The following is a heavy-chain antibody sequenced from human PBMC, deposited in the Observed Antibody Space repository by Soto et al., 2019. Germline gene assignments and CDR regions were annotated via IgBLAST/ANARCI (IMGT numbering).Heavy chain of an antibody. Sequence: QVQLQQWGAGLLKPSETLSLTCAVYGGFVSSGSYYWSWLRQPPGKGLEWIGEMSHSGGTHFNLSLKSRVTIAVDTSKNQFSLKMSSVTAADTALYYCARVERGTATTVVDAFDIWGPGTMVTVSS. CDR3: ARVERGTATTVVDAFDI. CDR1: GGFVSSGSYY. D-gene: IGHD1-1*01. J-gene: IGHJ3*02. CDR2: MSHSGGT. V-gene: IGHV4-34*01.